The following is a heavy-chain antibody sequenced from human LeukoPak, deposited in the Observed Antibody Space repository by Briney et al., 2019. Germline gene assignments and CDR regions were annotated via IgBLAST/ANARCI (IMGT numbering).Heavy chain of an antibody. CDR2: ISSNGGST. D-gene: IGHD3-3*01. Sequence: PGGSLRLSCAASGFTSSSYAMHWVGQAPGKELEYVSAISSNGGSTYYANSVKGRFTISRDNSKNTLYLQMGSLRAEDMAVYYCARDHYDFWSGYYGVDYWGQGTLVTVSS. J-gene: IGHJ4*02. V-gene: IGHV3-64*01. CDR3: ARDHYDFWSGYYGVDY. CDR1: GFTSSSYA.